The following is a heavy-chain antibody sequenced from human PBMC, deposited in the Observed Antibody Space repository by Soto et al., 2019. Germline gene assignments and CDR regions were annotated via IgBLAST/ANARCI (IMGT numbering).Heavy chain of an antibody. CDR3: ARDEAAAGYYYYGMDV. Sequence: QVQLQESGPGLVKPSQTLSLTCTVSGGSISSGGYYWSWIRQHPGKGLEWIGYIYYSGSTYYNPSLKSRVTISVDTSKNQFSLKLSSVTAADTAVYYCARDEAAAGYYYYGMDVWGQGTTVTVSS. CDR1: GGSISSGGYY. CDR2: IYYSGST. V-gene: IGHV4-31*03. D-gene: IGHD6-13*01. J-gene: IGHJ6*02.